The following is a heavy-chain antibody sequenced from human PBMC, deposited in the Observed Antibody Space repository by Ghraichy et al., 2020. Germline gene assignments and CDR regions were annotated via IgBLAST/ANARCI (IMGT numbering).Heavy chain of an antibody. D-gene: IGHD3-9*01. Sequence: GESLNISCAASGFTVSSNYMSWVRQAPGKGLEWVSVIYSGGSTYYADSVKGRFTISRHNSKNTLYLQMNSLRAEDTAVYYCASWTIFWYGMDVWGQGTTVTVSS. V-gene: IGHV3-53*04. J-gene: IGHJ6*02. CDR2: IYSGGST. CDR1: GFTVSSNY. CDR3: ASWTIFWYGMDV.